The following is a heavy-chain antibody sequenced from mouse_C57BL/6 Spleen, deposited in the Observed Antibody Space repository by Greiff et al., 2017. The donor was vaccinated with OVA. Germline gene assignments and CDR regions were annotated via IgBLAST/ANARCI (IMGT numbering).Heavy chain of an antibody. V-gene: IGHV1-19*01. CDR1: GYTFTDYY. CDR3: ADYYGSSYVGYFDV. D-gene: IGHD1-1*01. CDR2: INPYNGGT. J-gene: IGHJ1*03. Sequence: VQLQQSGPVLVKPGASVKMSCKASGYTFTDYYMNWVKQSHGKSLEWIGVINPYNGGTSYNQKFKGKATLTVDKSSSTAYMELNSLTSEDSAVYYCADYYGSSYVGYFDVWGTGTTVTVSS.